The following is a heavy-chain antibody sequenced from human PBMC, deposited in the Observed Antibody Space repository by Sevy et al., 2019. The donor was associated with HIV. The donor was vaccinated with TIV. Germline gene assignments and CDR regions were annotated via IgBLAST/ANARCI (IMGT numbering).Heavy chain of an antibody. J-gene: IGHJ6*02. CDR1: GFTFSSYG. CDR2: IWYDGSNK. CDR3: ARVPRSITMVRGVPHYYYYGMDV. Sequence: GGSLRLSCAASGFTFSSYGMHWVRQAPGKGLEWVAVIWYDGSNKYYTDSVKGRFTISRDNSKNTLYLQMNSLRAEETAVYYCARVPRSITMVRGVPHYYYYGMDVWGQGTTVTVSS. D-gene: IGHD3-10*01. V-gene: IGHV3-33*01.